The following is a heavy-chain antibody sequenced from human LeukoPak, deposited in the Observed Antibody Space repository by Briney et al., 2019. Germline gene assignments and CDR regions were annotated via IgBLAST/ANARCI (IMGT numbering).Heavy chain of an antibody. V-gene: IGHV3-30-3*01. Sequence: SGGSLRLSCAASGFTFSSYAMHWVRQAPGKGLEWVAVISYDGSNKYYADSVKGRFTISRDNSKNTLYLQMNSPRAEDTAVYYCARPISGSYYGYFDYWGQGTLVTVSS. D-gene: IGHD1-26*01. CDR2: ISYDGSNK. CDR3: ARPISGSYYGYFDY. CDR1: GFTFSSYA. J-gene: IGHJ4*02.